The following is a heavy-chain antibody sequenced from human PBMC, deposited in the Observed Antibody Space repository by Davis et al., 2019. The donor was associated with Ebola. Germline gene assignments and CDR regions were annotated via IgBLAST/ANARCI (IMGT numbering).Heavy chain of an antibody. V-gene: IGHV3-23*01. Sequence: ETLSLTCTVSGGSISSYYWSWIRQAPGKGLEWVSAISGSGGNTYYADSVKGRFTISRDNSKKTMYLQMNSLRGEDTAVYYCARSGLSFGVVKYHYGMGAWGKGTTVTVSS. D-gene: IGHD3-3*01. CDR3: ARSGLSFGVVKYHYGMGA. J-gene: IGHJ6*04. CDR2: ISGSGGNT. CDR1: GGSISSYY.